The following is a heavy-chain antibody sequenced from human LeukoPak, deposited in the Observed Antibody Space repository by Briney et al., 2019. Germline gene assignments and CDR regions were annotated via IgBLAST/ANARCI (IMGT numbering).Heavy chain of an antibody. CDR2: IIDSGGRT. V-gene: IGHV3-23*01. J-gene: IGHJ4*02. CDR3: AKEGTRAGYEVKELDY. Sequence: PGGFLRLSCAASGFTFSNYGMSWVRQAPGKGLEWVSGIIDSGGRTNYADSVKGRFTISRDNSKNTLYLQMNSLSAEDTAVYYCAKEGTRAGYEVKELDYWGQGTLVTVSS. D-gene: IGHD3-10*01. CDR1: GFTFSNYG.